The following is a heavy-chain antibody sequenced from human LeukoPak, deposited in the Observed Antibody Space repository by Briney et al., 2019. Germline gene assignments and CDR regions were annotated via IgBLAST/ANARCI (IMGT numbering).Heavy chain of an antibody. CDR1: EFTLSGTW. Sequence: GGSLRLSCAASEFTLSGTWMSWVRQAPGKGLEWVANIVQDGSEMYYVDSVKGRFTVSRDNAKNSMYVQMNSLRVEDTAVYYCAREYMGSYDIWGQGTMVTVSS. V-gene: IGHV3-7*01. CDR2: IVQDGSEM. CDR3: AREYMGSYDI. D-gene: IGHD3-10*01. J-gene: IGHJ3*02.